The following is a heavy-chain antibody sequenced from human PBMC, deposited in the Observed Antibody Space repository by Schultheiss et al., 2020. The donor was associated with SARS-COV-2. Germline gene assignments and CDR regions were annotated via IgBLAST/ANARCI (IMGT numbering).Heavy chain of an antibody. J-gene: IGHJ6*02. CDR2: ISYDGSNK. CDR3: ARAVYGDSTYYYYYGMDV. CDR1: GFTFSSYG. V-gene: IGHV3-30*03. Sequence: GGSLRLSCAASGFTFSSYGMHWVRQAPGKGLEWVAVISYDGSNKYYADSVKGRFTISRDNSKNTLYLQMNSLRAEDTAVYYCARAVYGDSTYYYYYGMDVWGQGTTVTVSS. D-gene: IGHD4-17*01.